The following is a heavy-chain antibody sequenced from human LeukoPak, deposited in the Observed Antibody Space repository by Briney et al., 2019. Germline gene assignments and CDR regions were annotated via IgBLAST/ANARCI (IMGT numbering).Heavy chain of an antibody. CDR1: GFTFSSYS. V-gene: IGHV3-48*02. D-gene: IGHD5-18*01. Sequence: PGGSLRLSCAASGFTFSSYSMNWVRQAPGKGLQWVSYISSSSSTIYYADSVKGRFTISRDNAKNSLYPQMNSLRDEDTAVYYCARGLGGYGFGYWGQGTLVTVSS. CDR3: ARGLGGYGFGY. J-gene: IGHJ4*02. CDR2: ISSSSSTI.